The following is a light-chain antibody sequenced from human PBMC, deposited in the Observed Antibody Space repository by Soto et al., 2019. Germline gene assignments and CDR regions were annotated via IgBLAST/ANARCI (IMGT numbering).Light chain of an antibody. CDR3: QQYHNWPPMYT. J-gene: IGKJ2*01. V-gene: IGKV3-15*01. Sequence: EIVITQSPVTLSVSPGERATLSCRASQSVSSNLAWYQQKPGQTPRLLIYGASTRATGIPARFSGSGSGTEFTRTISSRQSEDFAVYYCQQYHNWPPMYTVGQGTKLEIK. CDR2: GAS. CDR1: QSVSSN.